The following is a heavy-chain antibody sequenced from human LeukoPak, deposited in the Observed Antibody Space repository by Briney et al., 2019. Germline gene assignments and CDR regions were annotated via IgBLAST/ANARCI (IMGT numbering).Heavy chain of an antibody. CDR3: ARDELRNWFDP. J-gene: IGHJ5*02. Sequence: GGSLRLFCAASGFPFSSYWMSWVRQAPGKGLEWVANIKQDGSEKYYVDSVKGRFTISRDNAKNSLYLQMNSLRAEDTAVYYCARDELRNWFDPWGQGTLVTVSS. CDR2: IKQDGSEK. CDR1: GFPFSSYW. V-gene: IGHV3-7*01. D-gene: IGHD3-10*01.